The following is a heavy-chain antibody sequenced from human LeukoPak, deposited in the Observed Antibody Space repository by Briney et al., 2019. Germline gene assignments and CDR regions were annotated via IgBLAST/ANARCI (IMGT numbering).Heavy chain of an antibody. CDR3: ATADSYGYPPVGY. J-gene: IGHJ4*02. Sequence: GASVKVSCKASGYTFTNYYMHWVRQAPGQGLEWMGWINPNSGGTNYAQKFQGRVTMTRDTSISTAYMELIGLRSDDTAVSYCATADSYGYPPVGYWGQGTLVTVSS. CDR1: GYTFTNYY. D-gene: IGHD5-18*01. V-gene: IGHV1-2*02. CDR2: INPNSGGT.